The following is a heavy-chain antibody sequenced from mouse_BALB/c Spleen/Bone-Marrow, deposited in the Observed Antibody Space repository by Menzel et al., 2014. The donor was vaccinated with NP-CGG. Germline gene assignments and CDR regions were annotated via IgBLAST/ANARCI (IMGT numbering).Heavy chain of an antibody. V-gene: IGHV1S56*01. CDR1: GYTFTRFY. D-gene: IGHD2-4*01. CDR3: ARKSQRAYDSMIY. CDR2: IYPGDFTS. Sequence: QVHVKQSGPELVKPGASVRISCKASGYTFTRFYIYWVRQRPGQGLEWIGWIYPGDFTSKYNEKFKGKATLTADKSSTTASMQLSSLTSEDSAVYFCARKSQRAYDSMIYWGQGTSVTVSS. J-gene: IGHJ4*01.